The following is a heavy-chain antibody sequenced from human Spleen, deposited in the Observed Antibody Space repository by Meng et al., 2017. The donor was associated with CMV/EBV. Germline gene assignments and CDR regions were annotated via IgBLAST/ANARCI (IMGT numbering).Heavy chain of an antibody. CDR2: IYHSGST. CDR1: GGFISTTNW. Sequence: SETLSLTCAVSGGFISTTNWWSWVRQPPGKGLEWIGEIYHSGSTNYNPSLKSRVTISVDKSKNQFSLKLSPVTAADTAVYYCARATPDQAGITVLGVVRPNFFDFWGQGTLVTVSS. J-gene: IGHJ4*02. D-gene: IGHD3-3*01. CDR3: ARATPDQAGITVLGVVRPNFFDF. V-gene: IGHV4-4*02.